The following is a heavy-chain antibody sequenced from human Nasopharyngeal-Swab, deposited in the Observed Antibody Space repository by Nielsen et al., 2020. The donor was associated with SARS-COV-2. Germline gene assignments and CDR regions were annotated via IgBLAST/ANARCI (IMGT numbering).Heavy chain of an antibody. J-gene: IGHJ4*02. Sequence: GGSLRLSCVASGFTYDDYAMHWVRQPPGKGLEWVSGITWNSGNKGYAESVQGRFTISRDNARNSLYLQMDSLRAEDTALYYCAKARRTDTYGFECFDHWGQGTLVTVSS. V-gene: IGHV3-9*01. D-gene: IGHD5-18*01. CDR1: GFTYDDYA. CDR3: AKARRTDTYGFECFDH. CDR2: ITWNSGNK.